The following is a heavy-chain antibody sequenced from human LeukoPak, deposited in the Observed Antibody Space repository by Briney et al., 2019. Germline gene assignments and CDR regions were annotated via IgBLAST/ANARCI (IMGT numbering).Heavy chain of an antibody. CDR3: AKRNAAAGTPTTRH. CDR1: GFTFSSYA. CDR2: ISGSGGST. D-gene: IGHD6-13*01. Sequence: GGSLRLSCAASGFTFSSYAMSWVRQAPGKGLEWVSAISGSGGSTYYADSVKGRFTISRDNSKNTLYLQMNSLRAEDTAVYYCAKRNAAAGTPTTRHWGQGTLVTVS. J-gene: IGHJ1*01. V-gene: IGHV3-23*01.